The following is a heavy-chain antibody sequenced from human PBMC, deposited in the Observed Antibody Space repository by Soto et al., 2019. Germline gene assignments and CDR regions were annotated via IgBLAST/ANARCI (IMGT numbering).Heavy chain of an antibody. J-gene: IGHJ4*02. Sequence: QVPLQESGPGLVKPSGTLSLPCAVSSDSITRSSWWTWVRQPPGKGLEWIGEIFHSGNTNCNPSLKRRVTTSRDKFKNHFSLKLSSVTAADTAVYYGARGVAAAFDYWGQGTLVTVSS. CDR3: ARGVAAAFDY. CDR2: IFHSGNT. CDR1: SDSITRSSW. V-gene: IGHV4-4*02. D-gene: IGHD6-13*01.